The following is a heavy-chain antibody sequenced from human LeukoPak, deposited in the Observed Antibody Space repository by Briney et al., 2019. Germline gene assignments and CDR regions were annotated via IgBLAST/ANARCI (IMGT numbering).Heavy chain of an antibody. J-gene: IGHJ4*02. CDR3: ARHSVSYYDSSGYPYFDY. D-gene: IGHD3-22*01. CDR1: GGSISSRSYY. CDR2: IYYSGST. Sequence: SETLSLTCTVSGGSISSRSYYWGWLRQPPGKGLEWLGIIYYSGSTYSNPSLRSRVTISVDTSKNQFSLKLSSVTAADTAVYYCARHSVSYYDSSGYPYFDYWGQGTLVTVSS. V-gene: IGHV4-39*01.